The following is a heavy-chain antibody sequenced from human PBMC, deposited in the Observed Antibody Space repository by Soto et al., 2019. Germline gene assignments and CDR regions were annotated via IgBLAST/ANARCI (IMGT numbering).Heavy chain of an antibody. CDR1: GFTFSDYY. V-gene: IGHV3-11*01. CDR2: ISSGGSTI. Sequence: QVQLVESGGGLVKPGGSLRLSCAASGFTFSDYYMSWIRQAPGKGLEWVSYISSGGSTIYYADSVKGRFTISRDNAKNSLYLQMNSLRAEDTAVYYCARDQYYYGSGSYPYYYYGMDVWGQGTTVTVSS. CDR3: ARDQYYYGSGSYPYYYYGMDV. J-gene: IGHJ6*02. D-gene: IGHD3-10*01.